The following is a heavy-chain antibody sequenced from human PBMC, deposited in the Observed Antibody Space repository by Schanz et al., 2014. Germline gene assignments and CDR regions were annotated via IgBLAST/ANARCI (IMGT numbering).Heavy chain of an antibody. Sequence: EVHLVESGGSLVQPGGSLRLSCAASGFNFKAYAMSWVRQAPGKGLEWVSSISPSSSYIYYADSVKGRFTISRDNGKKSMYLQMNSLRAEDTAVYYCARLDSSSWYPRYWGQGTLVTVSS. CDR3: ARLDSSSWYPRY. D-gene: IGHD6-13*01. V-gene: IGHV3-21*04. J-gene: IGHJ4*02. CDR1: GFNFKAYA. CDR2: ISPSSSYI.